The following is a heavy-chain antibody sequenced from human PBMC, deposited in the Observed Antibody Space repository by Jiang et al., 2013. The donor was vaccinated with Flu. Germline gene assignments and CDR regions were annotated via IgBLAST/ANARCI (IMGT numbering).Heavy chain of an antibody. V-gene: IGHV4-59*08. CDR3: ARSYCGGDCYSMFGYSYYGMDV. Sequence: ETLSLTCTVSSGSISSHYWSWSRQPPGKGLEWIGYIHNSGTTNYNPSLKSRVTISIDTSTNQFSLKLISVTAPDTAVYYCARSYCGGDCYSMFGYSYYGMDVWGQGTTVTVSS. CDR2: IHNSGTT. J-gene: IGHJ6*02. D-gene: IGHD2-21*02. CDR1: SGSISSHY.